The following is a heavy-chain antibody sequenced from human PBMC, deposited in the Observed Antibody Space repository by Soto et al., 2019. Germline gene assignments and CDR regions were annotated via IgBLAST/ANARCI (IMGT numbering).Heavy chain of an antibody. D-gene: IGHD2-2*01. V-gene: IGHV1-18*01. CDR1: GYTFTSYG. J-gene: IGHJ6*02. Sequence: GASVKVSCKASGYTFTSYGISWVRQAPGQGLEWMGWISAYNGNTNYAQKLQGRVTMTTDTSTSTAYMELRSLRSDDTAVYYCARGGGGEVVVPAANLYYYYYGMDVWGQGTTVTVSS. CDR2: ISAYNGNT. CDR3: ARGGGGEVVVPAANLYYYYYGMDV.